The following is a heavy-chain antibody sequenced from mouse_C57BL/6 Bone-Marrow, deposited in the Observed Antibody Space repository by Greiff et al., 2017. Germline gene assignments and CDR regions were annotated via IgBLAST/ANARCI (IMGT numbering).Heavy chain of an antibody. CDR2: IWSGGST. D-gene: IGHD1-3*01. CDR1: GFSLPSSG. V-gene: IGHV2-2*01. CDR3: ARKRGSGWYFDV. Sequence: VKLPESGPGLVQPSQSLSITCPISGFSLPSSGVPWVRQSPGKGLEWLGVIWSGGSTDYNAAFISRLSLSKDNSKSQVFFKMNSLQADDTAIYYCARKRGSGWYFDVWGTGTTVTVSS. J-gene: IGHJ1*03.